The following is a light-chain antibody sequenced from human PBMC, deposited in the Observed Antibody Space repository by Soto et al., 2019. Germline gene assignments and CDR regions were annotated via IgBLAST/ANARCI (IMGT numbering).Light chain of an antibody. CDR3: CSYAGGYTFDV. CDR1: RGHSMSI. CDR2: IERSGDY. J-gene: IGLJ1*01. Sequence: QPVLTQSSSASASLGSSVRLTCTLTRGHSMSIIAWHQHQPGRAPRYLMKIERSGDYSKGSTVPHRFSGSSSGADRYLTISNVQSEDEADYYCCSYAGGYTFDVFGTGTKLTVL. V-gene: IGLV4-60*03.